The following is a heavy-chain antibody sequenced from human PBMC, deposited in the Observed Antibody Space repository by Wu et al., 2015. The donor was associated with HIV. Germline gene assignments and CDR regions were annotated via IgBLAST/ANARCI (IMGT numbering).Heavy chain of an antibody. CDR3: AREWPDILTGLGWFDP. CDR2: INPLFGTT. D-gene: IGHD3-9*01. J-gene: IGHJ5*02. CDR1: GDGFTSYA. V-gene: IGHV1-69*05. Sequence: QVQLVQSGAEVKKPGSSVKVTCKASGDGFTSYAVSWVRQAPGQGLEWMGGINPLFGTTKFAQKFQDRLTITTDELRTTAYMELSSLKSEDTAVYYCAREWPDILTGLGWFDPWGQGTLVTVSS.